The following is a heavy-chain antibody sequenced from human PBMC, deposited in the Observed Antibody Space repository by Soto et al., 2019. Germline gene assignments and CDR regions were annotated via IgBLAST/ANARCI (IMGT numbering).Heavy chain of an antibody. D-gene: IGHD3-22*01. CDR1: GFTFSSYA. CDR3: AKPSTMIVIKNYFDY. V-gene: IGHV3-23*01. CDR2: ISGSGGST. J-gene: IGHJ4*02. Sequence: GGSLRLSCAASGFTFSSYAMSWVRQAPGKGLEWVSAISGSGGSTYYADSVKGRFTISRDNSKNTLYLQMNSLRAEDTAVYYCAKPSTMIVIKNYFDYWGQGTLDTVSS.